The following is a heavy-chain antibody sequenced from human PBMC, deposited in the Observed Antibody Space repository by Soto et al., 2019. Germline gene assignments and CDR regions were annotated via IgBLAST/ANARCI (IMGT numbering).Heavy chain of an antibody. V-gene: IGHV1-18*04. CDR2: ISAYNGNT. Sequence: VLVKGCWKASGYGFTSYGSSWVRQAQGQGLEWMGWISAYNGNTNYAQKLQGRVTMTTDTSTSTAYMELRSLRSDDTAVYYCARHGIAAAGDDAFDISGQGTIGT. D-gene: IGHD6-13*01. CDR1: GYGFTSYG. CDR3: ARHGIAAAGDDAFDI. J-gene: IGHJ3*02.